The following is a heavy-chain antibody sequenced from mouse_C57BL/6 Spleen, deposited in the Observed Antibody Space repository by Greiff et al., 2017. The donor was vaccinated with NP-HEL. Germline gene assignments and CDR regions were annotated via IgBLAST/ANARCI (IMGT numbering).Heavy chain of an antibody. V-gene: IGHV1-4*01. Sequence: QVQLQQSGAELARPGASVKMSCKASGYTFTSYTMHWVKQRPGQGLEWIGYINPSSGYTKYNQKFKDKATLTADKSSSTAYMQLSSLTSEDSAYYYSARFVGWLLQGAMDYWGQGTSVTVSS. CDR2: INPSSGYT. J-gene: IGHJ4*01. CDR1: GYTFTSYT. CDR3: ARFVGWLLQGAMDY. D-gene: IGHD2-3*01.